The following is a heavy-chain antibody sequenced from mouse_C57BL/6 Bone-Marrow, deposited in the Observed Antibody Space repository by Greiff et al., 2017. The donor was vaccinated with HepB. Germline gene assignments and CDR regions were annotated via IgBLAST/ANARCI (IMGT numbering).Heavy chain of an antibody. CDR3: ARSNYGSSFPFGY. CDR2: INPSTGGT. V-gene: IGHV1-42*01. Sequence: EVQLQQSGPELVKPGASVKISCKASGYSFTGYYMNWVKQSPEKSLEWIGEINPSTGGTTYNQKFKAKATLTVDKSSSTAYMQLKSLTSEDSAVYYCARSNYGSSFPFGYWGQGTTLTVSS. J-gene: IGHJ2*01. D-gene: IGHD1-1*01. CDR1: GYSFTGYY.